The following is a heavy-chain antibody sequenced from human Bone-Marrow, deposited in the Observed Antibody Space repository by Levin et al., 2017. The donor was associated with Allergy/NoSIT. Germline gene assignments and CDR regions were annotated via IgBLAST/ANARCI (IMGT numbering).Heavy chain of an antibody. D-gene: IGHD6-13*01. J-gene: IGHJ4*02. CDR3: AKDLSGYSSSWYFDY. V-gene: IGHV3-23*01. Sequence: GESLKISCAASGFTFSSYAMSWVRQAPGKGLEWVSAISGSGGSTYYADSVKGRFTISRDNSKNTLYLQMNSLRAEDTAVYYCAKDLSGYSSSWYFDYWGQGTLVTVSS. CDR1: GFTFSSYA. CDR2: ISGSGGST.